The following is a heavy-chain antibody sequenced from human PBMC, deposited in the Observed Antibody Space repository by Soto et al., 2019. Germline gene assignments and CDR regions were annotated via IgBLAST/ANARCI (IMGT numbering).Heavy chain of an antibody. V-gene: IGHV1-18*04. D-gene: IGHD5-18*01. CDR1: GYTFRDYG. CDR2: ISGHNGDT. J-gene: IGHJ5*02. CDR3: ARDLLGYSSRNGFDN. Sequence: QVQLVQSGAEVKKPGASVMVSCKTSGYTFRDYGISWVRQAPGQGLEWMGWISGHNGDTKYGQKFQGRVTMTTDTPTSTAYMELRSLRSDDTAVYYCARDLLGYSSRNGFDNWGQGTLVTVSS.